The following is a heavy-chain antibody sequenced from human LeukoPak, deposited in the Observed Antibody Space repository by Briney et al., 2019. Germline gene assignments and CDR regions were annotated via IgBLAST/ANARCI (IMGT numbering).Heavy chain of an antibody. D-gene: IGHD2-2*01. J-gene: IGHJ4*02. Sequence: SETLSLTCTVSGGSISSSSYYWGWIRQPPGKGLEWIGSIYYSGSIYYNPSLKSRVTISVDTSKNQFSLKLSSVTAADTAVYYCARHDPHGCSSTSCYPPLFSPNDYWGQGTLVTVSS. CDR3: ARHDPHGCSSTSCYPPLFSPNDY. CDR2: IYYSGSI. V-gene: IGHV4-39*01. CDR1: GGSISSSSYY.